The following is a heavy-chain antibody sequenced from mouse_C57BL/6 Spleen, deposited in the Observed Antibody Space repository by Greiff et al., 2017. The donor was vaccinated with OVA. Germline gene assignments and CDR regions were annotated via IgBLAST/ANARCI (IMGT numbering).Heavy chain of an antibody. D-gene: IGHD2-3*01. J-gene: IGHJ2*01. CDR3: ARGKNDGYYDYFDY. V-gene: IGHV1-50*01. CDR2: IDPSDSYT. CDR1: GYTFTSYW. Sequence: VQLQQPGAELVKPGASVKLSCKASGYTFTSYWMQWVKQRPGQGLEWIGEIDPSDSYTNYNQKFKGKATLTVDTSSSTAYMQLSSLTSEDSAVYYCARGKNDGYYDYFDYWGQGTTLTVSS.